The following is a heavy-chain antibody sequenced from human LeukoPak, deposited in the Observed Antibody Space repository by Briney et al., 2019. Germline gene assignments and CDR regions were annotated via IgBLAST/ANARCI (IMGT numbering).Heavy chain of an antibody. Sequence: SQTLPLTCAISGDSVPSSSVAWHWIRQSPSRGLEWLGRTCYRSKWYNEYAVSVKSRVTINTDTSKNQFSLQLDSVIFEDTAVYYCARDYSSSSGKHAFDIWGQGTMVTVSS. CDR2: TCYRSKWYN. CDR3: ARDYSSSSGKHAFDI. D-gene: IGHD6-13*01. CDR1: GDSVPSSSVA. J-gene: IGHJ3*02. V-gene: IGHV6-1*01.